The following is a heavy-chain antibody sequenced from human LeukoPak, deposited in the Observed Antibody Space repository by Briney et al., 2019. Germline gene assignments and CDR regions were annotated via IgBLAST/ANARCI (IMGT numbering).Heavy chain of an antibody. D-gene: IGHD2-15*01. CDR2: IYYSGST. Sequence: SETLSLTCTVSGGSISSYYWSWIRQPPGKGLEWIGYIYYSGSTYYNPSLKSRVTISVDTSKNQFSLKLSSVTAADTAVYYCARESYCSGGRCYSIANDAFDIWGQGTMVTVSS. V-gene: IGHV4-59*12. J-gene: IGHJ3*02. CDR1: GGSISSYY. CDR3: ARESYCSGGRCYSIANDAFDI.